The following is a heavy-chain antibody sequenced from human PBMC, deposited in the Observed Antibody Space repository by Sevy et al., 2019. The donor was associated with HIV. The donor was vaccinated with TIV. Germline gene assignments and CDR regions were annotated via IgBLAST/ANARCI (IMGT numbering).Heavy chain of an antibody. D-gene: IGHD4-17*01. CDR3: AKDSPVLTY. CDR2: ISPNGGST. J-gene: IGHJ4*02. V-gene: IGHV3-23*01. Sequence: GGSLRLSCAASGFTFSSYSMSWVRQAPGKGLEWVSAISPNGGSTYYTYSVKGRFTISSDNSKNTLYLQVNSLRAEDTAIYYWAKDSPVLTYWGQGTLVTVSS. CDR1: GFTFSSYS.